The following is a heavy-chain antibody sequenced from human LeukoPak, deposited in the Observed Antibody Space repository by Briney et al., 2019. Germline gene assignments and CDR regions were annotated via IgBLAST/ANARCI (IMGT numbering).Heavy chain of an antibody. CDR1: GFTFSDYY. D-gene: IGHD3-22*01. J-gene: IGHJ4*02. CDR2: ISSSSSYT. CDR3: ARDNYDSSGYAIPFDY. V-gene: IGHV3-11*06. Sequence: GGSLRLSCAASGFTFSDYYMSWIRQAPGKGLEWVSYISSSSSYTNYADSVKGRFTISRDNSKNTLYLQMNSLRAEDTAVYYCARDNYDSSGYAIPFDYWGQGTLVTVSS.